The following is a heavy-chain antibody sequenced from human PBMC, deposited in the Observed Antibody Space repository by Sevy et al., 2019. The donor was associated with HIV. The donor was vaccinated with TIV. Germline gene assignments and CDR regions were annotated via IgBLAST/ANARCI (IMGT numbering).Heavy chain of an antibody. V-gene: IGHV2-5*02. D-gene: IGHD4-17*01. CDR1: GFSLSTNGVG. CDR2: IYWDDDK. CDR3: ARRDYADYVDWFDP. J-gene: IGHJ5*02. Sequence: SGPTLVKPTQTLTLTCTFSGFSLSTNGVGVGWIRQPPGKALECLALIYWDDDKHYSPSLKSRLTITKDTSKNQVVLTMTNMDPVDTATYYCARRDYADYVDWFDPWGQGTLVTVSS.